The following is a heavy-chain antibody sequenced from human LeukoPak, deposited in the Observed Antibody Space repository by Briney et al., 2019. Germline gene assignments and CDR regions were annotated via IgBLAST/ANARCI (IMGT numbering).Heavy chain of an antibody. CDR1: GFAFSSYW. D-gene: IGHD4-17*01. J-gene: IGHJ3*02. Sequence: GGSLRLSCAASGFAFSSYWMSWVRQAPGKGLEWVANIKQDGSEKYYVDSVKGRFTISRDNSKNTLYLQMNSLRAEDTAVYYCAREEYGDYGAFDIWGQGTMVTVSS. CDR3: AREEYGDYGAFDI. CDR2: IKQDGSEK. V-gene: IGHV3-7*01.